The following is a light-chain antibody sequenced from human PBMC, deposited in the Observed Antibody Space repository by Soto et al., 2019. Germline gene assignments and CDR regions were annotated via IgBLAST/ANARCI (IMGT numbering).Light chain of an antibody. CDR3: QQRSNWPPVIT. Sequence: EIVLTQSPATLSLSPGERATLSCRASQSFSSYLAWYQQKPGQAPRLLIYDASKRATGIPARFSGRGSGTDFTLTICSLEPEDFAVYYCQQRSNWPPVITFGQFTRLEI. CDR1: QSFSSY. CDR2: DAS. J-gene: IGKJ5*01. V-gene: IGKV3-11*01.